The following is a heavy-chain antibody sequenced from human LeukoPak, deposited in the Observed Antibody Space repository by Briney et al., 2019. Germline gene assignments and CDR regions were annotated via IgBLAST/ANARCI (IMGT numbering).Heavy chain of an antibody. CDR1: GGSISSGDYY. Sequence: PSQTLSLTCTVSGGSISSGDYYWSWLRQPPGTGLEWIGEINHSGSTNYNPSLKSRVTISVDTSKNQFSLKLSSVTAADTAVYYCARGPLPAPAVGATLTESNDAFDIWGQGTMVTVSS. D-gene: IGHD1-26*01. CDR2: INHSGST. J-gene: IGHJ3*02. CDR3: ARGPLPAPAVGATLTESNDAFDI. V-gene: IGHV4-30-4*01.